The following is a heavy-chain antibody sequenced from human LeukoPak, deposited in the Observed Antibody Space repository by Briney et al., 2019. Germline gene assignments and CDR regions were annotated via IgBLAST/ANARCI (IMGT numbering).Heavy chain of an antibody. CDR3: ARDANFGYDAFDI. V-gene: IGHV3-30*02. D-gene: IGHD3-10*01. CDR2: IRYDGSNK. CDR1: GFTFSSYG. Sequence: PGGSLRLSCAASGFTFSSYGMHWVRQAPGKGLEWVAFIRYDGSNKYYPDSVKGRFTISRDNSENTLYLQVNSLRAEDTAVYYCARDANFGYDAFDIWGQGTMVTVSS. J-gene: IGHJ3*02.